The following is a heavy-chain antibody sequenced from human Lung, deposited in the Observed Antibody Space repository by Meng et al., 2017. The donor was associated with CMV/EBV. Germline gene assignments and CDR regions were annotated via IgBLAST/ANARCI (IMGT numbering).Heavy chain of an antibody. CDR1: GGSISSSSSY. CDR2: IYYSGST. J-gene: IGHJ4*02. CDR3: ARDWGSGSDY. V-gene: IGHV4-39*02. Sequence: QLQLQESGPVLVKPSETLSLTCTVSGGSISSSSSYWGWIRQPPGKGLEWIGSIYYSGSTYYNPSLKSRVTISVDTSKNQFSLKLSSVTAADTAVYYCARDWGSGSDYWGQGTLVTVSS. D-gene: IGHD3-16*01.